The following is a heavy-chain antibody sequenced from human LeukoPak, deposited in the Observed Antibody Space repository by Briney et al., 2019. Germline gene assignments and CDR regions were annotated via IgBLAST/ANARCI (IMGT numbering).Heavy chain of an antibody. CDR2: ISWNSGSI. CDR1: GFTFGDYA. J-gene: IGHJ4*02. V-gene: IGHV3-9*01. Sequence: GGSLRLSCAASGFTFGDYAMHWVRQAPGKGLEWVSGISWNSGSIGYADSVKGRFTISRDNAKNSLYLQMNSLRAEDTALYYCAKDLVPSAVYYFDYWGQGTLVTVSS. CDR3: AKDLVPSAVYYFDY.